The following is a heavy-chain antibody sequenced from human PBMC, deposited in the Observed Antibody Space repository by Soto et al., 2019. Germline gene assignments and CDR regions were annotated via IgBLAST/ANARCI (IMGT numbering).Heavy chain of an antibody. CDR1: GYTFTSYD. CDR3: ATGLGHCSSTSCYRSDWFDT. Sequence: ASVKVSCKASGYTFTSYDINWVRQATGQGLEWMGWMNPNSGNTGYAQKFQGRVTMTRNTSISTAYMELSSLRSEDTAVYYCATGLGHCSSTSCYRSDWFDTWGQGTLVTVSS. V-gene: IGHV1-8*01. J-gene: IGHJ5*02. D-gene: IGHD2-2*01. CDR2: MNPNSGNT.